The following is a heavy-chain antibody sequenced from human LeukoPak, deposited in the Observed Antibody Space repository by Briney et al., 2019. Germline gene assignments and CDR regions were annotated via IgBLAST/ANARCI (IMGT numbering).Heavy chain of an antibody. CDR1: GFTFSTYW. Sequence: PGGSLRLSCAASGFTFSTYWMSWVRQAPGEGLEWVANINQDGSAKYYVDSVKGRFTISRDSSKNTLYLQMNSLRAEDTAVYYCAKGEAYCGGDCYPDWGQGTLVTVSS. V-gene: IGHV3-7*03. J-gene: IGHJ4*02. CDR2: INQDGSAK. CDR3: AKGEAYCGGDCYPD. D-gene: IGHD2-21*02.